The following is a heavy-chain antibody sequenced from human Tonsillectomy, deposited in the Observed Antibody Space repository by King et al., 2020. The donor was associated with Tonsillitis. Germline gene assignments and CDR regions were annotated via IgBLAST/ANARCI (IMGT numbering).Heavy chain of an antibody. CDR2: INSYGSST. D-gene: IGHD3-10*01. Sequence: EVQLVESGGGLVQPGGSLRLSCAASGFTFSSYWMHWVRQAPGKGLVWVSRINSYGSSTIYADSVKGRFTISRDNAKNTLYLQMNSLRAEDTAVYYCARGGMVRGAPHAFDIWGQGTMVTVSS. V-gene: IGHV3-74*01. CDR1: GFTFSSYW. CDR3: ARGGMVRGAPHAFDI. J-gene: IGHJ3*02.